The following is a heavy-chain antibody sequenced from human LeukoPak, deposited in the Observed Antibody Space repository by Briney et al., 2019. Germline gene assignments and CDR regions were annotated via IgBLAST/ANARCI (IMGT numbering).Heavy chain of an antibody. Sequence: SETLSLTCTVSGGSISSYYWSWIRQPPGKGLEWIGYIYYSGSTNYNPSLKSRVTISVDTSKNQFSLKLSSVTAADTAVYYCARANPWYAFDIWGQGTMVTVSS. CDR1: GGSISSYY. D-gene: IGHD6-13*01. V-gene: IGHV4-59*01. CDR2: IYYSGST. CDR3: ARANPWYAFDI. J-gene: IGHJ3*02.